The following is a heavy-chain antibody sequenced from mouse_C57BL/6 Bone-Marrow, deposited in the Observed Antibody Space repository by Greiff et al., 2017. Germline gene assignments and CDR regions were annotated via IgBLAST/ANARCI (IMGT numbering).Heavy chain of an antibody. CDR2: INPNNGGT. J-gene: IGHJ3*01. D-gene: IGHD2-4*01. V-gene: IGHV1-22*01. CDR3: AREGDYDWFAY. CDR1: GYTFTDYN. Sequence: VHVKQSGPELMKPGASVKMSCKASGYTFTDYNMHWVKQSHGKSLEWIGYINPNNGGTSYNQKFKGKATLTVNKSSSTAYMELRSLTSEDSAVYYCAREGDYDWFAYWGQGTLVTVSA.